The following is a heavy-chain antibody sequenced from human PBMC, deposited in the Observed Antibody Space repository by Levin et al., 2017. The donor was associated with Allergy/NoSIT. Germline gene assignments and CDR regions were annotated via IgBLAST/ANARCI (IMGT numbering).Heavy chain of an antibody. V-gene: IGHV3-9*01. J-gene: IGHJ4*02. CDR2: ISWNSGII. CDR3: ARKAPDGSFDY. Sequence: GGSLRLSCAASGFTFDDYAMHWVRQAPGKGLEWVSGISWNSGIIGYADSVKGRFTISRDNAKKSLYLQMNTLRAEDTALYYCARKAPDGSFDYWGQGTLVTVSS. D-gene: IGHD6-25*01. CDR1: GFTFDDYA.